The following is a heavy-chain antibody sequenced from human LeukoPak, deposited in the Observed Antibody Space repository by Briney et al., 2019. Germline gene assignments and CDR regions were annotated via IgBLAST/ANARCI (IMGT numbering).Heavy chain of an antibody. CDR2: IYYSGST. CDR3: ARISSGWYADP. CDR1: GGSISSYY. D-gene: IGHD6-19*01. J-gene: IGHJ5*02. Sequence: SETLSLTCTVSGGSISSYYWSWIRQPPGKGLEWIGYIYYSGSTNYNPSLKSRVTISVDTSKNQLSLKLSSVTAADTAVYYCARISSGWYADPWGQGTLVTVSS. V-gene: IGHV4-59*01.